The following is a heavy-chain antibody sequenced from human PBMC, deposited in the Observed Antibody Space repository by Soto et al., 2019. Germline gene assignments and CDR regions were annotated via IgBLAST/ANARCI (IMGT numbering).Heavy chain of an antibody. J-gene: IGHJ4*01. D-gene: IGHD2-15*01. CDR1: GGSISSSNW. CDR2: IYHSGST. Sequence: SETLSLTCAVSGGSISSSNWWSWVRQPPGKGLEWIGEIYHSGSTNYNPSLKNRVTISVDKSKNQFSLKLSSVTAADTAVYYCARAAPWWSTSWDFDYSGHGTLLTVSS. CDR3: ARAAPWWSTSWDFDY. V-gene: IGHV4-4*02.